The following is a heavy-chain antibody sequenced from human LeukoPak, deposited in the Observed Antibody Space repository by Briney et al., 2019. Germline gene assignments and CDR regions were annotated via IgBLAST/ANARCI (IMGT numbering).Heavy chain of an antibody. J-gene: IGHJ4*02. CDR2: IYSGGST. Sequence: GGSLRLSCAASGFTVSSNYMSWVRQAPGKGLEWVSVIYSGGSTYYADSVKGRFTISRDNSKNTLYLQMNSLRAEDTAVYYCARDSGPPPTGQLPDYWGQGTLVTVSS. D-gene: IGHD2-2*01. CDR3: ARDSGPPPTGQLPDY. V-gene: IGHV3-53*01. CDR1: GFTVSSNY.